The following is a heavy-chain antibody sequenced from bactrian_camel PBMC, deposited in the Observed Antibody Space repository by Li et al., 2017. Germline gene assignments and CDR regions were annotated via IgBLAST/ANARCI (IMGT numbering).Heavy chain of an antibody. CDR1: GYTYSSIC. Sequence: HVQLVESGGGSVQPGGSLRLSCAASGYTYSSICMGWFRQAPGKEREGVAAIDSDGIESYTDSVKGRFTISRDGAKNIIELQMHSLKPEDTATYYCAADLVTDEPSLVEREYYYWGQGTQVTVS. CDR2: IDSDGIE. V-gene: IGHV3S53*01. CDR3: AADLVTDEPSLVEREYYY. J-gene: IGHJ4*01. D-gene: IGHD1*01.